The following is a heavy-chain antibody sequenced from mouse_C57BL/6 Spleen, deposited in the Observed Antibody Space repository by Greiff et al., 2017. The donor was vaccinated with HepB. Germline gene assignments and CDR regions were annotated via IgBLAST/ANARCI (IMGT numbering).Heavy chain of an antibody. CDR2: IDPSDSYT. CDR3: ASGRLGYFDY. J-gene: IGHJ2*01. CDR1: GYTFTSYW. V-gene: IGHV1-69*01. Sequence: QVQLQQSGAELVMPGASVKLSCKASGYTFTSYWMHWVKQRPGQGLEWIGEIDPSDSYTNYNQKFKGKSTLTVDKSSSTAYMQLSSLTSEDSAVYYCASGRLGYFDYWGQGTTLTVSS. D-gene: IGHD4-1*01.